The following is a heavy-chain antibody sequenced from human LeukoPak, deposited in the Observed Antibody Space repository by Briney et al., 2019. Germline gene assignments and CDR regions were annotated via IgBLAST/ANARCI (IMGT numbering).Heavy chain of an antibody. CDR3: ARLPLNYYGSGSYYFDY. Sequence: SETLSLTCTVSGGSISSSSYYWGWIRQPPGKGLEWIGSIYYSGSTYYNPSLKSRVTISVDTSKNQFSLKLSSVTAADTAVYYCARLPLNYYGSGSYYFDYWGQGTLVTVSS. CDR1: GGSISSSSYY. D-gene: IGHD3-10*01. V-gene: IGHV4-39*01. J-gene: IGHJ4*02. CDR2: IYYSGST.